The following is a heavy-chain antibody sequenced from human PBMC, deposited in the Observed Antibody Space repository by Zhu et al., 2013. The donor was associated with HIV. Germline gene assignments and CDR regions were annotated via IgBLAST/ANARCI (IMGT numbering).Heavy chain of an antibody. D-gene: IGHD3-3*01. CDR3: ARDMSRSGTYSGS. CDR2: IIPSFATA. J-gene: IGHJ5*02. Sequence: QAQLVQSGAEVKKPGSSVKVSCKASGDTFXNSAISWVRQAPGQGLEWVGGIIPSFATANYAQKLQGRVTMTTDTSTSTAYMELRSLRSDDTAVYYCARDMSRSGTYSGSWGQGTLVTVSS. CDR1: GDTFXNSA. V-gene: IGHV1-69*06.